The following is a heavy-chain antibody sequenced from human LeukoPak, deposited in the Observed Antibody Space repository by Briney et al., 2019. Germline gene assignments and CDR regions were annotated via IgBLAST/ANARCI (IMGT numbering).Heavy chain of an antibody. CDR3: AKEPSTRYYDILTGYLFDY. D-gene: IGHD3-9*01. CDR1: GFTFSSYA. CDR2: ISGSGGST. J-gene: IGHJ4*02. V-gene: IGHV3-23*01. Sequence: GGSLRLSCAASGFTFSSYAMSWVRQAPGKGLEWVSAISGSGGSTYYADSVKGRFTISRDNSKNTLYLQMNSLRAEDTAVCYCAKEPSTRYYDILTGYLFDYWGQGTLVTVSS.